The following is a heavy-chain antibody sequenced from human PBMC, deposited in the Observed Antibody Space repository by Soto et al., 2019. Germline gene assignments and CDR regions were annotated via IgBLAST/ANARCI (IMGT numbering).Heavy chain of an antibody. D-gene: IGHD2-2*01. CDR3: AREVVVVPTASRFDS. CDR1: GGSISSGDYY. Sequence: SETLSLTCTVSGGSISSGDYYWSWIRQPPGKGLEWIEYIYYSGSTYYNPSLKSRVTISVDTSKNQFSLKLSSVTAAATAVYSCAREVVVVPTASRFDSWGQGPPVTVSS. V-gene: IGHV4-30-4*01. J-gene: IGHJ4*02. CDR2: IYYSGST.